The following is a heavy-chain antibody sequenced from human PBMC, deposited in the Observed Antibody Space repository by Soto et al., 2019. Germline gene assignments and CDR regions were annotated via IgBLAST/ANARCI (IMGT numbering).Heavy chain of an antibody. J-gene: IGHJ5*02. CDR1: GGSISSYY. V-gene: IGHV4-59*01. Sequence: SETLSLTCTVSGGSISSYYWSWIRQPPGKGLEWIGYIDYSGSTNYNPSLKSRVTISVDTSKNQFSLKLSSVTAADTAVYYCARGNDFWRRHLDPWGQGTLVTVSS. CDR2: IDYSGST. D-gene: IGHD3-3*01. CDR3: ARGNDFWRRHLDP.